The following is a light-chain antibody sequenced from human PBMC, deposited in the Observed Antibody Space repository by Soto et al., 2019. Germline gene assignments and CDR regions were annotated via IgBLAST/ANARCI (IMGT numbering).Light chain of an antibody. J-gene: IGKJ1*01. CDR2: GAS. V-gene: IGKV3-15*01. CDR3: QHFHNWPPWT. CDR1: QSVSSRY. Sequence: EIVLTQSPGTLSLSPGERATLFCRASQSVSSRYLVWYQQKPGQAPRLLIYGASSRATGVPARFSGSGSGTEFTLTITSLQSEDVAVYYCQHFHNWPPWTFGQGTRVEIK.